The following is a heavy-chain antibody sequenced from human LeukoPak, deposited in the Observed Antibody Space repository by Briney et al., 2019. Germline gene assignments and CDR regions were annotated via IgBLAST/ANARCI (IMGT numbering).Heavy chain of an antibody. CDR1: GGSISSGDYY. D-gene: IGHD2-2*01. J-gene: IGHJ6*03. CDR2: IYSSGST. V-gene: IGHV4-61*02. Sequence: SETLSLTCTVSGGSISSGDYYWNWIRQPAGKGLEWIGRIYSSGSTNYNPSLMSRVTISRDTSKNQFSLQVNSVTAADTAVYYCARGQFGRYCSSTSCYATAGYYYYYMDVWGKGTTVTVSS. CDR3: ARGQFGRYCSSTSCYATAGYYYYYMDV.